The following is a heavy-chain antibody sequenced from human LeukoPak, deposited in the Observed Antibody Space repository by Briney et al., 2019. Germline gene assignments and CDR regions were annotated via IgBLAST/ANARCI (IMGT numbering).Heavy chain of an antibody. CDR2: INSNSYYI. D-gene: IGHD3-16*01. CDR3: ARITLQGPYGMDV. CDR1: GFTFGDYL. Sequence: GGSLRLSCTASGFTFGDYLMSWFRQAPGKGLEWVSAINSNSYYIYYADSVKGRFTISRDNAKNSLYLQMNSVRAEDTAVYYCARITLQGPYGMDVWGQGTTVTVSS. J-gene: IGHJ6*02. V-gene: IGHV3-21*01.